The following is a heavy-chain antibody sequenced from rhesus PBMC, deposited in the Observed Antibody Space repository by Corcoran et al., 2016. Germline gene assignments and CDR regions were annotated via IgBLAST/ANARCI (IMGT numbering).Heavy chain of an antibody. J-gene: IGHJ4*01. CDR2: INGNSGRT. D-gene: IGHD4-29*01. CDR1: GGSFSSYW. V-gene: IGHV4-80*01. Sequence: QVQLQESGPGLVKPSETLSLTCAVSGGSFSSYWWSWIRQPPGKGLEWIGEINGNSGRTNHNPSLKSRVTISKDAAKNQVSLKLTAVTAADTAVYYCARDFYGSSYLEPFDYWGQGVLVTVSS. CDR3: ARDFYGSSYLEPFDY.